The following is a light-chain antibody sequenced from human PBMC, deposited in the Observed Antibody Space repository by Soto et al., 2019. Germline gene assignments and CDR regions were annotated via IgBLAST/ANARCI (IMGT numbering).Light chain of an antibody. CDR3: QQYNNWPRT. J-gene: IGKJ1*01. CDR1: QSISTW. Sequence: IHMTHAPSTLSASVLYRVTITFRASQSISTWLALYQQKPGKAPKLLIYDASSLESGVPARFSGSGSGTEFTLTISSLQSEDFAVYYCQQYNNWPRTFGQGTKV. CDR2: DAS. V-gene: IGKV1-5*01.